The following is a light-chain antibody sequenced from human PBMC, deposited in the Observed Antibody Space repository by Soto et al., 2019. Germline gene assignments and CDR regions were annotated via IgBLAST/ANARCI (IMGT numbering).Light chain of an antibody. J-gene: IGLJ2*01. Sequence: QSALTQPPSASGSPGQSVTISCTGTSSDVGGYNYVSWYQHRPGKAPKLMIYEVNKRPSGVPDRFSGSKSGNTASLTVSGLQADDEADYYCSSYTSSSTPVVFGGGTKLTVL. CDR1: SSDVGGYNY. CDR3: SSYTSSSTPVV. CDR2: EVN. V-gene: IGLV2-8*01.